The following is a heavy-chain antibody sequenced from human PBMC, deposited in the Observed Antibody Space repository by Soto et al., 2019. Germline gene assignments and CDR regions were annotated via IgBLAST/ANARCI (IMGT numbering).Heavy chain of an antibody. CDR1: GYTFTNYA. CDR2: INAGNGNT. J-gene: IGHJ4*02. CDR3: ASLVMDYFDY. D-gene: IGHD2-21*01. V-gene: IGHV1-3*01. Sequence: VASVKVSCKASGYTFTNYAMHSARQAPGQRLKWMGWINAGNGNTKYSQKFQGRVTITRDTSASTAYMELSSLRSEDTAVYYCASLVMDYFDYWGQGTLVTVSS.